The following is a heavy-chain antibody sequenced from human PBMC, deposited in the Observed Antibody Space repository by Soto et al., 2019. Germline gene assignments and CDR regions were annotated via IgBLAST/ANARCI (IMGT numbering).Heavy chain of an antibody. CDR1: GFTFSSYA. CDR3: AKLGIVVVVAAHGAFDI. V-gene: IGHV3-23*01. Sequence: GGSLRLSCAASGFTFSSYALSWVRQAPGKGLEWVSAISGSGGSTYYADSVKGRFTISRDNSKNTLYLQMNSLRAEDTAVYYCAKLGIVVVVAAHGAFDIWGQGTMVTVSS. J-gene: IGHJ3*02. CDR2: ISGSGGST. D-gene: IGHD2-15*01.